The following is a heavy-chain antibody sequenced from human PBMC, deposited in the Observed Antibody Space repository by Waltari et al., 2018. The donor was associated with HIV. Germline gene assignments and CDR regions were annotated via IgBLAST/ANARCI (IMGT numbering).Heavy chain of an antibody. D-gene: IGHD4-17*01. CDR3: ARWNDYGDYEP. CDR1: GGSISSYY. J-gene: IGHJ5*02. Sequence: QVQLQESGPGLVKPSETLSLTCTVSGGSISSYYWSWLRQPAGKGLEWIGRINTSGSTNYNPSLRSRVTMSVDTSKTQFSLKLSSVTAADTAVYYCARWNDYGDYEPWGQGTLVTVSS. V-gene: IGHV4-4*07. CDR2: INTSGST.